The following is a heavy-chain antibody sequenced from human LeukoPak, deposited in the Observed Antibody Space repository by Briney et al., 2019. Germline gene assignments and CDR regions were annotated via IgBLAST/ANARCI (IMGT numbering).Heavy chain of an antibody. CDR3: AKTSGYCGGTRCYKY. D-gene: IGHD2-2*02. Sequence: QPGGSLRLSCAASGFTFDDYAMHWVRQAPGKGLEWVSLISGDGVGTYYADSVKGRFTISRDNSKNSLYLQMNSLRTEDTALYYCAKTSGYCGGTRCYKYWGQGTLVTVSS. J-gene: IGHJ4*02. CDR1: GFTFDDYA. V-gene: IGHV3-43*02. CDR2: ISGDGVGT.